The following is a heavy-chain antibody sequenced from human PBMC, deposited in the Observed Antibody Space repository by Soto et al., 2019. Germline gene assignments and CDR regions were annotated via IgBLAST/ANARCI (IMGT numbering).Heavy chain of an antibody. V-gene: IGHV4-30-4*01. CDR3: ARVGALEGWFDP. D-gene: IGHD3-16*01. J-gene: IGHJ5*02. Sequence: SETLSLTCTVSGGSISSGDYYWSWIRQPPGKGLEWIGYIYYSGSTYYNPSLKSRVTISVDTSKNQFSLKLSSVTAADTAVYYCARVGALEGWFDPWGRGTLVTVSS. CDR1: GGSISSGDYY. CDR2: IYYSGST.